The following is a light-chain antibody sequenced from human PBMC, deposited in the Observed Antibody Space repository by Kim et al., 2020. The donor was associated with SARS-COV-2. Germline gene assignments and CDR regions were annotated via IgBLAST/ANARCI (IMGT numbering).Light chain of an antibody. CDR1: QSVSSS. CDR2: GAC. V-gene: IGKV3-15*01. J-gene: IGKJ2*01. CDR3: QQYNNWPYT. Sequence: SVSPGESATLSCRARQSVSSSLAWYQQKPGQAPRLLICGACTRATGIPARFSGSGSGTEFTLTISSLQSEDFELYYCQQYNNWPYTFGQGTKLEI.